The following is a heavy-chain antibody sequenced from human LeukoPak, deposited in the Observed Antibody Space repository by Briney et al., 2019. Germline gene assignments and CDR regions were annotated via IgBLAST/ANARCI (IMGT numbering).Heavy chain of an antibody. CDR2: IYSGGST. J-gene: IGHJ4*02. CDR1: GFTVSSNY. CDR3: ARDGGLGELSRKGGDY. Sequence: GGSLRHSCAASGFTVSSNYMSWVRQAPGKGLEWVSVIYSGGSTYYADSVKGRFTISRDNSKNTLYLQMNSLRAEDTAVYYCARDGGLGELSRKGGDYWGQGTLVTVSS. V-gene: IGHV3-53*01. D-gene: IGHD3-16*02.